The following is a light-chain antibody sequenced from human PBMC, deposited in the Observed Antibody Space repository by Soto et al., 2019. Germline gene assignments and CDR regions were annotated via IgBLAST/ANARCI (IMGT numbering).Light chain of an antibody. J-gene: IGKJ2*01. CDR2: GAS. V-gene: IGKV3-20*01. CDR1: RGVSANY. CDR3: QQDGSLPYT. Sequence: RCLCTVSLSAVEGASVACGASRGVSANYLAWYQQKPGQAPTLLIYGASNRATGIPDRFSGRGSGTDFTLTISRLEPEDFAVYHCQQDGSLPYTVGQGTKVDIK.